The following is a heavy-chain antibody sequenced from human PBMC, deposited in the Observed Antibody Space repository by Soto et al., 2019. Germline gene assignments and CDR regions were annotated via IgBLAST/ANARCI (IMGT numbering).Heavy chain of an antibody. V-gene: IGHV4-59*08. Sequence: QVQLLQSGPGLVKPSETLSLTCTVSGGSITPYYWNWIRQPPGKGLEWIGHIYYSGSTNYNSSLENRFTISVDTPTNQFSLTLRSVTAADTAVYYCASVEYTKAWYPFDYWGRGTLVAVSS. CDR2: IYYSGST. D-gene: IGHD6-13*01. CDR3: ASVEYTKAWYPFDY. CDR1: GGSITPYY. J-gene: IGHJ4*02.